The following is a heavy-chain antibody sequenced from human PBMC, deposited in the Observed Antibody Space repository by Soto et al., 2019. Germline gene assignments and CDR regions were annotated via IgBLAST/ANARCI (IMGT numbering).Heavy chain of an antibody. J-gene: IGHJ4*02. D-gene: IGHD3-16*01. V-gene: IGHV3-15*07. CDR1: GFTFNGAW. CDR2: VKSKVDGETI. CDR3: AADLPDWGAYAFDY. Sequence: EVQLVESGGGLVEPGGSLRLSCAASGFTFNGAWMNWVRQGPGKGLKWVGRVKSKVDGETIDYAAPVKGRFTISRDDSRNTVYLQMNSLSTEDTAMYYCAADLPDWGAYAFDYWGQGALVTVSS.